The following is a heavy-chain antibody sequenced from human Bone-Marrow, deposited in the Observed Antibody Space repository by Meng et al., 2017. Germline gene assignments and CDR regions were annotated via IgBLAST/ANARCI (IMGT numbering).Heavy chain of an antibody. CDR2: INPNSGGT. D-gene: IGHD3-10*01. CDR3: ARVSVRGVIRCFDP. J-gene: IGHJ5*02. V-gene: IGHV1-2*06. CDR1: GSTFTGYN. Sequence: GAEAQKPVPPGKVSYKASGSTFTGYNMHWMRQAPGQGIEWMGRINPNSGGTNYAQKFQGRGTMTRDTSISTAYMELSRLRSDDTAVYYCARVSVRGVIRCFDPWGQGTLVTVSS.